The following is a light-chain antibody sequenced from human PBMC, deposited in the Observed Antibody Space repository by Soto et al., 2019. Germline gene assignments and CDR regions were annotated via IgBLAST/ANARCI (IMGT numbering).Light chain of an antibody. CDR1: SSDVGGYNY. CDR2: EVS. Sequence: QSALTQPASVSGSPGQSITISCTGTSSDVGGYNYVSWYQQHPGKAPKLMIYEVSNRPSGVSNRFSGSKSGNTASLIISGLQAEDEADYYCSSYTSSSKVVFGGGTKLTVL. J-gene: IGLJ2*01. V-gene: IGLV2-14*01. CDR3: SSYTSSSKVV.